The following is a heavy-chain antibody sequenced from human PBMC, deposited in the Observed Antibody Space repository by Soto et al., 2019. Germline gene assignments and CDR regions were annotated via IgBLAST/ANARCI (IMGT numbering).Heavy chain of an antibody. V-gene: IGHV1-69*14. CDR2: ILPIFGTA. Sequence: QVQMVQSGAEVKKPRSSVKVSCKASGGTFSTSSINWVREAPGQRRGWMGNILPIFGTADYAQKFQDRVTITADKSTNTAYMELRSLFSEDTAVYYCARGHEYGGNSDAFDIWGQGTVVTVSS. J-gene: IGHJ3*02. CDR1: GGTFSTSS. CDR3: ARGHEYGGNSDAFDI. D-gene: IGHD4-17*01.